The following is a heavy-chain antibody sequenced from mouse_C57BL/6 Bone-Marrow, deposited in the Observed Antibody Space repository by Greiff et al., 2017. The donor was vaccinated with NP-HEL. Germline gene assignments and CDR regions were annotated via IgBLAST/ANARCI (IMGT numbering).Heavy chain of an antibody. D-gene: IGHD2-4*01. CDR2: ISDGGSYT. V-gene: IGHV5-4*01. CDR1: GFTFSSYA. CDR3: AREGDYEAFDY. Sequence: EVMLVESGGGLVKPGGSLKLSCAASGFTFSSYAMSWVRQTPEKRLEWVATISDGGSYTYYPDNVKGRFTISRDNAKNNLYLQMSHLKSEDTAMYYCAREGDYEAFDYWGQGTTLTVSS. J-gene: IGHJ2*01.